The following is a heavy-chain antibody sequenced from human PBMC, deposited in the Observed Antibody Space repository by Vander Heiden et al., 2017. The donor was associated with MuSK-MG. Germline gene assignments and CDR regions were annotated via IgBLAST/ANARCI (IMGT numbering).Heavy chain of an antibody. V-gene: IGHV5-10-1*03. CDR2: IDPSDSYT. D-gene: IGHD6-13*01. CDR3: ARRPEGLAAAGTVFGFDI. CDR1: GYSFTSYW. J-gene: IGHJ3*02. Sequence: EVQLAQSGAEVTKPGESLRVSCMGYGYSFTSYWISWVRQMPGKGLEWMGRIDPSDSYTNYSPSFQGHVTISADKSSNTAYLQWSRLKASDTAMYYCARRPEGLAAAGTVFGFDIWGQGTMVTVSS.